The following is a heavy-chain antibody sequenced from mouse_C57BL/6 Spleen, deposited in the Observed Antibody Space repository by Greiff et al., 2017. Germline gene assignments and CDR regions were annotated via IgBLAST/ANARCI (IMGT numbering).Heavy chain of an antibody. CDR3: ATYSNYGFAWFAY. Sequence: ESGPGLVKPSQSLSLTCSVTGYSITSGYYWNWIRQFPGNKLEWMGYISYDGSNNYNPSLKNRISITRDTSKNQFFLKLNSVTTEDTATYYCATYSNYGFAWFAYWGQGTLVTVSA. V-gene: IGHV3-6*01. J-gene: IGHJ3*01. CDR1: GYSITSGYY. D-gene: IGHD2-5*01. CDR2: ISYDGSN.